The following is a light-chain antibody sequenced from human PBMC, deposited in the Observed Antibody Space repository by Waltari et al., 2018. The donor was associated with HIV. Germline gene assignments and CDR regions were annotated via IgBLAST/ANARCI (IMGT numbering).Light chain of an antibody. V-gene: IGLV2-8*01. J-gene: IGLJ2*01. CDR2: EVN. Sequence: QSALTQPPSASGSPGQSVTISCTGTGSAIGSYNYVSRYQQHPGKAPKLMIYEVNKRPSGVPDRFSGAKSGSVASLTVSGLQDDDEADYYCSSYAGRDSRVVFGGGTKLTVL. CDR1: GSAIGSYNY. CDR3: SSYAGRDSRVV.